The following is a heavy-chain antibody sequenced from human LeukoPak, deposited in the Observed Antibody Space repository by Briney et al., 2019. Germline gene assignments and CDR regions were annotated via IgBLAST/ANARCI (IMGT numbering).Heavy chain of an antibody. CDR1: GYSFTSYW. D-gene: IGHD2-15*01. CDR3: ARHGSWGSYYYYYGMDV. J-gene: IGHJ6*02. V-gene: IGHV5-51*01. CDR2: IYPGDSDT. Sequence: GESLKISCKGSGYSFTSYWSGWVRQMPGKGLEWMGIIYPGDSDTRYSPSFQGQVTISADKSISTAYLQWSSLKASDPAMYYCARHGSWGSYYYYYGMDVWGQGTTVTVSS.